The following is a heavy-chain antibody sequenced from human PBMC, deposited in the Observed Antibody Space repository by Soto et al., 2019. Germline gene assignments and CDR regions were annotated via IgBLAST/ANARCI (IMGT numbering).Heavy chain of an antibody. V-gene: IGHV1-46*03. CDR1: GYTFTSYY. Sequence: VASVKVSCKASGYTFTSYYMHWVRQAPGQGLEWMGIINPSGGSTSYAQKFQGRVTMTRDTSTSTVYMELSSLRSEDTAVYYCARGTQRGYRVTKYYFDYWGQGTLVTVSS. CDR3: ARGTQRGYRVTKYYFDY. D-gene: IGHD3-22*01. J-gene: IGHJ4*02. CDR2: INPSGGST.